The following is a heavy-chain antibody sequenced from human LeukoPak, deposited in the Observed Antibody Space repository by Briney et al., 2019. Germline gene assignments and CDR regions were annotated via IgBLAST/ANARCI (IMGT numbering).Heavy chain of an antibody. CDR3: AREYREEWELLYFDY. D-gene: IGHD1-26*01. CDR1: GFTFSGYG. J-gene: IGHJ4*02. Sequence: PGGSLRLSCAASGFTFSGYGMHWVRQAPGKGLEWVAFIRYDGSNKYYADSVKGRFTISRDNSRNTLYLQMSSLRAEDTAVYYCAREYREEWELLYFDYWGQGTLVTVSS. V-gene: IGHV3-30*02. CDR2: IRYDGSNK.